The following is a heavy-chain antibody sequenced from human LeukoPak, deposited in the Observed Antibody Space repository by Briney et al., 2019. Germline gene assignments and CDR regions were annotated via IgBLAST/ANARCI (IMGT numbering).Heavy chain of an antibody. V-gene: IGHV3-9*01. D-gene: IGHD3-10*01. Sequence: GRSLRLSCAASGFTFDDYAMHWVRQAPGKGLEWVSGISWNSGSIGYADSVKGRFTISRDNAKNSLYLQMNSLRAEDTAVYYCAKRTYGSGYTDYWGQGTLVTVSS. J-gene: IGHJ4*02. CDR3: AKRTYGSGYTDY. CDR2: ISWNSGSI. CDR1: GFTFDDYA.